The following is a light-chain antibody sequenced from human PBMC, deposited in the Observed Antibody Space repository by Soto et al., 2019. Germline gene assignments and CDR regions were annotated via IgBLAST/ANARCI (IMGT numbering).Light chain of an antibody. J-gene: IGLJ3*02. V-gene: IGLV2-8*01. CDR2: EVT. Sequence: QSVLTQPPSASGSPGQSVTISCTGTSSDVGAYNYVSWYQQHAGKAPKLVIYEVTKRPSGVPDRFSGSKSANTASLTVSGLQAEDEADYYCSSFASSNTGGFGGGTKVTVL. CDR1: SSDVGAYNY. CDR3: SSFASSNTGG.